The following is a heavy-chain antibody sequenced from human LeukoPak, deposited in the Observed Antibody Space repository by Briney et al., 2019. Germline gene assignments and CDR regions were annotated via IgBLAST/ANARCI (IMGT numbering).Heavy chain of an antibody. J-gene: IGHJ4*02. CDR2: IYNSVN. V-gene: IGHV4-59*01. Sequence: SETLCLTCTVSGASIRGYYWSWVRQPPGKGLEFIGYIYNSVNDYNPSLKSRVIISSDPSKNQFSLRLTSMTAADTAVYYCAILPTVWGQGTLVTASS. CDR1: GASIRGYY. D-gene: IGHD1-14*01. CDR3: AILPTV.